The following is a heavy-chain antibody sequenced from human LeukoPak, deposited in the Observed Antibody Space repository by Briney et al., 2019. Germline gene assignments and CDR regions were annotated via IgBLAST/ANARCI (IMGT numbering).Heavy chain of an antibody. J-gene: IGHJ5*02. CDR2: ISYDGSNK. CDR3: AKEGILTPRFGANRFDP. V-gene: IGHV3-30*18. D-gene: IGHD3-9*01. CDR1: GFTFSSYG. Sequence: GGSLRLSCAASGFTFSSYGMHWVRQAPGKGLEWVAVISYDGSNKYYADSVKGRFTISRDNSKNTLYLQMNSLRAEDTAVYYCAKEGILTPRFGANRFDPWGQGTLVTVSS.